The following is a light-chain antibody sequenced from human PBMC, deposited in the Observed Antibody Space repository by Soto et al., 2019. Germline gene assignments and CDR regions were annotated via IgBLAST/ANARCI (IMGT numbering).Light chain of an antibody. J-gene: IGKJ1*01. V-gene: IGKV1-39*01. CDR1: QSISTY. CDR3: QQSYSTPRT. CDR2: AAS. Sequence: DIQMTQSPSSLSASVGDRVTITCRASQSISTYLNWYQQKPGKAPNLLIYAASSLQSGVPPRFSGSGSGTNFPLTISSLQPEDFAIYYCQQSYSTPRTFGQGTRV.